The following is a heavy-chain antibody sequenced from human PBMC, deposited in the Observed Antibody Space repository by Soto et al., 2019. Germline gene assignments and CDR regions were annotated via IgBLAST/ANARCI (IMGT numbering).Heavy chain of an antibody. J-gene: IGHJ4*02. V-gene: IGHV1-69*01. Sequence: QVQLVQSGAEVKKPGSSVKVSCKASGGTFSSYAISWVRQAPGQGLEWMGGIIPIFGTANYAQKFQGRVTITADESTSTAYMELSSLRSEDTAVYYCARDPGYDYVWVSYRYPYFDYWGQGTLVTVSS. CDR2: IIPIFGTA. CDR1: GGTFSSYA. D-gene: IGHD3-16*02. CDR3: ARDPGYDYVWVSYRYPYFDY.